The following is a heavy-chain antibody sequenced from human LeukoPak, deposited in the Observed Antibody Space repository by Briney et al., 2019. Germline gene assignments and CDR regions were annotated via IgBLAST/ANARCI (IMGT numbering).Heavy chain of an antibody. J-gene: IGHJ3*02. CDR2: IIPIFGTA. V-gene: IGHV1-69*13. CDR3: ARDRVVGLGLDNAFDI. CDR1: GGIFSRYA. Sequence: GASVKVSCKASGGIFSRYAISWVRQAPGQGLEWMGGIIPIFGTANYAQKFQGRVTITADESTSTAYMELSSLRSEDTAVYFCARDRVVGLGLDNAFDIWGQGTVVTV. D-gene: IGHD2-15*01.